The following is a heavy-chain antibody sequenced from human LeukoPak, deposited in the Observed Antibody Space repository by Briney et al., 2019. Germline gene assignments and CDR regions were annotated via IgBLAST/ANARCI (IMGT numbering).Heavy chain of an antibody. CDR2: LSRGGETR. CDR1: GFPFNMFA. D-gene: IGHD2-8*01. CDR3: AKEQRIRHCSEGVCMEGYYFDY. V-gene: IGHV3-23*01. J-gene: IGHJ4*02. Sequence: GGSLRLSCTGSGFPFNMFAMNWVRQAPGPGLEWDSGLSRGGETRKYADSVKGRFTVSRDASKNMVFLQMNDLRPEDTAVYYCAKEQRIRHCSEGVCMEGYYFDYWGQGSLVTVSS.